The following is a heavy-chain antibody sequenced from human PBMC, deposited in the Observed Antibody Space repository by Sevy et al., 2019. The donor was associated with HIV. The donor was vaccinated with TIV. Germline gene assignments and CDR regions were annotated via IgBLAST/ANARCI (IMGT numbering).Heavy chain of an antibody. CDR3: AREEVLRYFDWLFYYYYYMDV. D-gene: IGHD3-9*01. J-gene: IGHJ6*03. CDR2: IKQDGSEK. V-gene: IGHV3-7*01. CDR1: GFTFSSYW. Sequence: GGSLRLSCAASGFTFSSYWMSWVRQAPGKGLEWVANIKQDGSEKYYVDSVKGRFTISRDKAKNSLYLQMNSLRAGDTAGYYCAREEVLRYFDWLFYYYYYMDVWGKGTTVTVSS.